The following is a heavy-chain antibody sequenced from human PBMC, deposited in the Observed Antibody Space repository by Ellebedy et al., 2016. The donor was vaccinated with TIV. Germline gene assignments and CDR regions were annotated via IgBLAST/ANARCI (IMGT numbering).Heavy chain of an antibody. CDR2: IRSTGSDK. CDR1: GFTFSNYN. Sequence: GESLKISCVASGFTFSNYNMNWVRQSPGKGLEWVSSIRSTGSDKYYAESVKGRFTLSRDNAKNSMYLQMNSLRADDTAVYYCARPGGSSYYFSGFDVWGQGTTVTVSS. CDR3: ARPGGSSYYFSGFDV. D-gene: IGHD2-15*01. V-gene: IGHV3-21*04. J-gene: IGHJ6*02.